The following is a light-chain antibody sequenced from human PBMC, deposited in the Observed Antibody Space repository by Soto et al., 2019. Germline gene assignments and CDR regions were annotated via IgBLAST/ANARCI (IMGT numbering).Light chain of an antibody. CDR2: GAS. CDR3: QHYNDRPPWT. CDR1: QSIDTN. J-gene: IGKJ1*01. Sequence: VMTQYPATLSVSPGERATLSCRASQSIDTNLAWFQQKPGRAPRLLIFGASTRATDIPARFSGSGSGTEFTLTISTLQSEDFAVYYCQHYNDRPPWTFGQGTKVDIK. V-gene: IGKV3-15*01.